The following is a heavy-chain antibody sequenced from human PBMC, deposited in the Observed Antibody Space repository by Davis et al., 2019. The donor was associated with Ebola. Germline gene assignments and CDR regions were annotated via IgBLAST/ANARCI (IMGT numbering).Heavy chain of an antibody. CDR2: IKQDGSEK. CDR3: ASLNYDFWARYFDL. J-gene: IGHJ2*01. Sequence: GESLKISCAASGFTFSSYWMSWVRQAPGKGLEWVANIKQDGSEKYYVDSVKGRFTISRDNAKNSLYLQMNSLRAEDTAVYYCASLNYDFWARYFDLWGRGTLVTVSS. CDR1: GFTFSSYW. V-gene: IGHV3-7*03. D-gene: IGHD3-3*01.